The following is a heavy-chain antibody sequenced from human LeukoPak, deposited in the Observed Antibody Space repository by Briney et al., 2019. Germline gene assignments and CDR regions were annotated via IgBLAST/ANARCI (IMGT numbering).Heavy chain of an antibody. CDR2: INHNGNVN. CDR3: ARDYTAMVG. D-gene: IGHD5-18*01. CDR1: GFTFSSYW. V-gene: IGHV3-7*01. Sequence: GGSLRVSCAASGFTFSSYWMRWARQGPGKGLEWVASINHNGNVNYYVDSVKGRFTISRDNAKNSLYLQMSSLRAEDTAVYYCARDYTAMVGWGQGTLVTVSA. J-gene: IGHJ4*02.